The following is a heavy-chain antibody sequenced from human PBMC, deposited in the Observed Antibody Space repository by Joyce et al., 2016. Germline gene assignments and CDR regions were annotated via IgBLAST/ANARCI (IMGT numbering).Heavy chain of an antibody. V-gene: IGHV3-74*01. CDR3: ARVGSYYFYMNV. Sequence: EVQLVESGGGLVQRGGSLRLSCAASEFNFRTYWMLWVRQSPGKGLVLVSRINSDGSSTNYADFVKGRFTVSRDNANNTLYLQMNNLTAEDTATYYCARVGSYYFYMNVWGKGTTVTVSS. D-gene: IGHD6-19*01. CDR2: INSDGSST. CDR1: EFNFRTYW. J-gene: IGHJ6*03.